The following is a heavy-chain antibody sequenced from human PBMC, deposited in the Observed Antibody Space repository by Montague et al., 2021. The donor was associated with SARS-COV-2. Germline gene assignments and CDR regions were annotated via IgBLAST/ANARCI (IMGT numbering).Heavy chain of an antibody. CDR2: LSSDESLE. J-gene: IGHJ4*02. D-gene: IGHD7-27*01. CDR1: GFTFNRNS. Sequence: SLRLSCAASGFTFNRNSMHWVRQAPGKGLEWLALLSSDESLERYAESVSGRFTISRDNSKSTVFLQMNSLRPADTAVYYCSRGENPTGFLVDYWGQGTLVTVSS. CDR3: SRGENPTGFLVDY. V-gene: IGHV3-30*04.